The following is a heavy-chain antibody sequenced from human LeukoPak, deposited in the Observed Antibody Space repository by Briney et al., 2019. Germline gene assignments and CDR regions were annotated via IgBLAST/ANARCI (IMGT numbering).Heavy chain of an antibody. Sequence: PGGSLRLSCAASGFTFSSYSMNWVRQAPGKGLEWVSYISSSSSTIYYADSVKGRFTISRDNSKNTLYLQMNSLRVEDTAVYYCARLPTGDYWGQGTLVTVSS. V-gene: IGHV3-48*01. CDR3: ARLPTGDY. J-gene: IGHJ4*02. CDR2: ISSSSSTI. CDR1: GFTFSSYS. D-gene: IGHD1-1*01.